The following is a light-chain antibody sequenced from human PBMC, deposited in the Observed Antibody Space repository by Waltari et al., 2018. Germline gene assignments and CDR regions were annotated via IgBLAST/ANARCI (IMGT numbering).Light chain of an antibody. CDR3: HQRSNWGHT. Sequence: EIVLTQSQATLSLSPGERATLSCRANQSVTSYLAWYQQKPGQAPRLLIYDASNRATGIPARFSGSGSGTDFTLTISSLEPEDFAVYYCHQRSNWGHTFGGGTKVEIK. V-gene: IGKV3-11*01. CDR1: QSVTSY. J-gene: IGKJ4*01. CDR2: DAS.